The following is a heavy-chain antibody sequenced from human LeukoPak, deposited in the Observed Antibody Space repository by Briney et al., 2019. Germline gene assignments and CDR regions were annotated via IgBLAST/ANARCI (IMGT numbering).Heavy chain of an antibody. V-gene: IGHV4-30-2*01. CDR3: AREALPEWELLYYYYMDV. CDR2: IYHSGST. CDR1: GGSIISGDYY. D-gene: IGHD1-26*01. Sequence: SQTLSLTCTVSGGSIISGDYYWSWIRQPPGKGLEWIGYIYHSGSTYYNPSLKSRVTISVDTSKNQFSLKLSSVTAADTAVYYCAREALPEWELLYYYYMDVWGKGTTVTVSS. J-gene: IGHJ6*03.